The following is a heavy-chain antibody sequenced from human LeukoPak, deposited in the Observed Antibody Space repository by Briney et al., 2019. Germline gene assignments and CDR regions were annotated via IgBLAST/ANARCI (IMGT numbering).Heavy chain of an antibody. CDR1: GFTFSSYA. V-gene: IGHV3-30*01. D-gene: IGHD4-11*01. CDR2: ISYDGSNK. CDR3: ARGLPDYSNYDGYFDY. Sequence: GGSLRLSCAASGFTFSSYAMHWVRQAPGKGLEWVAVISYDGSNKYYADSVKCRFTFSRDNSKNTLYLQMNSLRAEDTAVYYCARGLPDYSNYDGYFDYWGQGTLVTVSS. J-gene: IGHJ4*02.